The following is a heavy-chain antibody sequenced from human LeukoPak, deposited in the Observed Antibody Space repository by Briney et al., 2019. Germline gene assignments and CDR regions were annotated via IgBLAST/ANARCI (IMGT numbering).Heavy chain of an antibody. CDR3: ARDCQPTMIVVPFYYGMDV. Sequence: GGSLRLSCAASGFTFSSYSMNWVRQAPGKGLEWVSYISSSSSTIYYADSVKGRFTISRDNAKNSLYLQMNSLRAEDTAVYYCARDCQPTMIVVPFYYGMDVWGQGTTVTVSS. J-gene: IGHJ6*02. V-gene: IGHV3-48*04. CDR1: GFTFSSYS. CDR2: ISSSSSTI. D-gene: IGHD3-22*01.